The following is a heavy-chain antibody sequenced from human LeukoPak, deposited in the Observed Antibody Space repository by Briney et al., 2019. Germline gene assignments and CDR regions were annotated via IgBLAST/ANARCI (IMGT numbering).Heavy chain of an antibody. Sequence: SETLSLTCTVSGGSISSGSYYWSWIRQPAGKGLEWIGRIYTSGSTNYNPSLKSRVTMSVDTSKNQFSLKLSSVTAADTAMYYCARGTTHGSGYQGWGQGTLVTVSS. V-gene: IGHV4-61*02. J-gene: IGHJ4*02. D-gene: IGHD3-22*01. CDR1: GGSISSGSYY. CDR2: IYTSGST. CDR3: ARGTTHGSGYQG.